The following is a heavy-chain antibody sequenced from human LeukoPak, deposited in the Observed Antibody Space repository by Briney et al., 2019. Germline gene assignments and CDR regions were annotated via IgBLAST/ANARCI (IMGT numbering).Heavy chain of an antibody. J-gene: IGHJ5*02. CDR3: ARAYYDILTGYRNWFDP. Sequence: GGSLRLSCAASGFTFSSYAMHWVREAPGHGLEWMGWINPNSGGTNYAQKFQGRVTMTRDTAISTAYMDLSRLRSDDTAVYYCARAYYDILTGYRNWFDPWGQGTLVTDPS. D-gene: IGHD3-9*01. CDR1: GFTFSSYA. V-gene: IGHV1-2*02. CDR2: INPNSGGT.